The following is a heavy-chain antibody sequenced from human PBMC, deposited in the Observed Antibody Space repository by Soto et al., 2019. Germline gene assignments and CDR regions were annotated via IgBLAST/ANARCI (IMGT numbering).Heavy chain of an antibody. D-gene: IGHD3-10*01. CDR1: GFTFSSYG. J-gene: IGHJ4*02. V-gene: IGHV3-30*03. Sequence: QVQLVEPGGGVVQPGRSLRLSCAASGFTFSSYGMHWVRQAPGKGLEWVAVISYDGSNKYYADSVKGRFTISRDNSKNTLYLQMNSLRAEDTAVYYCGRMGGFGELYLDYWGQGTLVTVSS. CDR3: GRMGGFGELYLDY. CDR2: ISYDGSNK.